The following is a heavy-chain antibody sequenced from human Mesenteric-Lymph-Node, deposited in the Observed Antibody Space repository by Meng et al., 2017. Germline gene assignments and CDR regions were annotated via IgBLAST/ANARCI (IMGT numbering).Heavy chain of an antibody. D-gene: IGHD3-10*01. CDR3: TTDLLLWFGELSDY. V-gene: IGHV3-15*01. Sequence: GGSLRLSCAASGFTFSNAWMSWVRQAPGKGLEWVGRIKSKTDGGTTDYAAPVKGRFTISRDDSKNTLYLQMNSLKTEDTAVYYCTTDLLLWFGELSDYWGQGTLVTVSS. J-gene: IGHJ4*02. CDR1: GFTFSNAW. CDR2: IKSKTDGGTT.